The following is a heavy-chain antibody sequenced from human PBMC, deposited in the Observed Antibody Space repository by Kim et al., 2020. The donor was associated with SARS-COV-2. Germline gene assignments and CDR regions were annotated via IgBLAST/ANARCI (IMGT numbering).Heavy chain of an antibody. CDR1: GFTFDDYA. D-gene: IGHD5-12*01. CDR3: AKDIRYSGYDSRVYYYYGMDV. Sequence: GGSLRLSCAASGFTFDDYAMHWVRQAPGKGLEWVSLISGDGGSTYYADSVKGRFTISRDNSKNSLYLQMNSLRTEDTALYYCAKDIRYSGYDSRVYYYYGMDVWGQGTTVTVSS. CDR2: ISGDGGST. V-gene: IGHV3-43*02. J-gene: IGHJ6*02.